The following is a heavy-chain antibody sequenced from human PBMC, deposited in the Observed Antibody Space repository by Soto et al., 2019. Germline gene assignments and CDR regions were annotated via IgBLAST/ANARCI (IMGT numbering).Heavy chain of an antibody. CDR2: ISNDGSNK. J-gene: IGHJ6*02. D-gene: IGHD1-1*01. Sequence: GGSLRLSCAASGFTFRTFAMHWVRQAPGKGLEWVAVISNDGSNKYFLDSVKGRFTVSRDNSNNTLYLQMDSLRAEDTAVYYCARNKKPFNWSPSIMKSYYYGMDVCGQGTTVTVSS. CDR1: GFTFRTFA. V-gene: IGHV3-30-3*01. CDR3: ARNKKPFNWSPSIMKSYYYGMDV.